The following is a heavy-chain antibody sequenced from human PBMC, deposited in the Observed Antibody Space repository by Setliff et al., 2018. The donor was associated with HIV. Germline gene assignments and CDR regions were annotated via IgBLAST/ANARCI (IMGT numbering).Heavy chain of an antibody. D-gene: IGHD6-13*01. J-gene: IGHJ5*01. CDR1: GFTFNSYG. CDR2: INSDGSTV. V-gene: IGHV3-74*03. CDR3: VRVAGFSSSWFAY. Sequence: GGSLRLSCAASGFTFNSYGMHWVRQAPGKGLEWVARINSDGSTVEHAGAVKGRLTISRDNARNTLYLEMNSLRVEDAAMYYCVRVAGFSSSWFAYWGQGTLVTVSS.